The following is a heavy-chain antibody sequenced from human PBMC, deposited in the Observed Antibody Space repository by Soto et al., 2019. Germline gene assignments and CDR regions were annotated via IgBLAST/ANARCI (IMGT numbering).Heavy chain of an antibody. CDR3: TTVFSLWGYSGYDAPL. CDR2: IKSKTDGGTT. CDR1: GFTFSNAW. D-gene: IGHD5-12*01. Sequence: LRLSCAASGFTFSNAWMSWVRQAPGKGLEWVGRIKSKTDGGTTDYAAPVKGRFTISRDDSKNTLYLQMNSLKTEDTAVYYCTTVFSLWGYSGYDAPLWGQGTLVTVSS. J-gene: IGHJ4*02. V-gene: IGHV3-15*01.